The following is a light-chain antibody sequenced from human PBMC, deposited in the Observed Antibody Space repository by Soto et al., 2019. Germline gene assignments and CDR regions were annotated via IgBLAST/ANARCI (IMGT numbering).Light chain of an antibody. V-gene: IGLV1-40*01. CDR2: GNT. J-gene: IGLJ1*01. Sequence: QSVLTRPPSVSGAPGQRVTISCTGSSSNIGAGYDVHWYQQLPGTAPNLLIYGNTNRPSGVPDRFSGSKSGTSASLAITGLQAEDEADYYCQSYDSSLSSYVFGTGTKLTVL. CDR1: SSNIGAGYD. CDR3: QSYDSSLSSYV.